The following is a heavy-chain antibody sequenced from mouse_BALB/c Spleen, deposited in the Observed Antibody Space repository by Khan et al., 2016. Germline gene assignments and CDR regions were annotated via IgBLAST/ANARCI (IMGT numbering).Heavy chain of an antibody. CDR3: SRFRYRNY. J-gene: IGHJ2*01. V-gene: IGHV9-1*02. CDR1: GYTFTNYG. CDR2: INTYTGEP. Sequence: QIQLVQSGPELMKPGETVKISCKASGYTFTNYGMNWVKQVPGKGLKWMGWINTYTGEPTYADDFKGRFAFPLETSANSAYLQISNLKNEAMAKYFCSRFRYRNYWGQGTTLTVSS. D-gene: IGHD1-1*01.